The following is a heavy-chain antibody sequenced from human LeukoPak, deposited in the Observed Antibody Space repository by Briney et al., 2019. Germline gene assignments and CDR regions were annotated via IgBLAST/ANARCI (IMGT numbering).Heavy chain of an antibody. CDR3: ARRAYSSGYSYFDY. D-gene: IGHD3-22*01. V-gene: IGHV4-59*01. J-gene: IGHJ4*02. Sequence: AETLCLTCTVSGGSISSNYWSWIRQPPGEGLEWIGYIYYSGSTIYNPSLKSRVTISVDTSKNQFSLKLSSVTAADTAVYYCARRAYSSGYSYFDYWGQGTLVTVSS. CDR1: GGSISSNY. CDR2: IYYSGST.